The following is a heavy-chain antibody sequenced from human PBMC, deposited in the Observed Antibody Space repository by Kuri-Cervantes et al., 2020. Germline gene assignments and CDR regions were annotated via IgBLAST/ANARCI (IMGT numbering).Heavy chain of an antibody. Sequence: SVKVSCKASGYTFTSYGISWVRQAPGQGLEWMGGIIPIFGTANYAQKFQGRVTITTDESTSTAYMELSSLRSEDTAVYYCAKNTGPEVYYNSSMEVWGKGTTVTVSS. V-gene: IGHV1-69*05. CDR1: GYTFTSYG. CDR3: AKNTGPEVYYNSSMEV. CDR2: IIPIFGTA. J-gene: IGHJ6*03. D-gene: IGHD2-2*01.